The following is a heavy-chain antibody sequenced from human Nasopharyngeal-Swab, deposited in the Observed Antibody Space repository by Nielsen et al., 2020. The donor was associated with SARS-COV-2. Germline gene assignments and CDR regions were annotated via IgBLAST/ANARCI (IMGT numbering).Heavy chain of an antibody. CDR1: GGSISSHSYY. CDR3: ARLNYDFGGLYGVNV. CDR2: IYYTGST. Sequence: GSLRLSCTVSGGSISSHSYYWAWIRKPPGKGPEWIVHIYYTGSTHYNPPLRSRVTTSVDTSKNQFSLELRSVTAADTGVYFCARLNYDFGGLYGVNVWGQGTTVTVSS. V-gene: IGHV4-39*01. D-gene: IGHD3-3*01. J-gene: IGHJ6*02.